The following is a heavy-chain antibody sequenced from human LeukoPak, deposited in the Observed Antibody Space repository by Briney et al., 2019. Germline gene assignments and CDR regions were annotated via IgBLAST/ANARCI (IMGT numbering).Heavy chain of an antibody. J-gene: IGHJ4*02. V-gene: IGHV1-69*04. D-gene: IGHD3-22*01. Sequence: GASVKVSCKASGGTFSSNAISWVRQAPGQGLEWMGRIIPILGIANYAQKFQGRVTITADKSTSTAYMELSSLRSEDTAVYYCARAWNSYYYDSSGYYDWYWGQGTLVTVSS. CDR1: GGTFSSNA. CDR3: ARAWNSYYYDSSGYYDWY. CDR2: IIPILGIA.